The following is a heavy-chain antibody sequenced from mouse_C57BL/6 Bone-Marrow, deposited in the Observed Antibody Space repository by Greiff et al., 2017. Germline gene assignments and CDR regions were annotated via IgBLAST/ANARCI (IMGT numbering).Heavy chain of an antibody. Sequence: VQLQQSGAELVRPGSSVKMSCKTSGYTFTSYGINWVKQRPGQGLEWIGYIYIGNGYTEYNEKFKSKARQTSDTSSSTACMQLRSLTSVDSAIYVCARDYYGSSPFAYWGQGTLVTVSA. CDR2: IYIGNGYT. V-gene: IGHV1-58*01. D-gene: IGHD1-1*01. CDR3: ARDYYGSSPFAY. J-gene: IGHJ3*01. CDR1: GYTFTSYG.